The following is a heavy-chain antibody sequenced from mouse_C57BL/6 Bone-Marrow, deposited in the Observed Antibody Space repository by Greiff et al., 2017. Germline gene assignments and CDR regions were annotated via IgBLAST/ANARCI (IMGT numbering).Heavy chain of an antibody. CDR1: GFTFSSYT. V-gene: IGHV5-9*01. Sequence: EVKLMESGGGLVKPGGSLKLSCAASGFTFSSYTMSWVRQTPEKRLEWVATISGGGGNTYYPDSVKGRFTISRDNAKNTLYLQMSSLRSEDTAWYYCGGRYYFDYWGQGTTLTVSS. CDR2: ISGGGGNT. CDR3: GGRYYFDY. J-gene: IGHJ2*01.